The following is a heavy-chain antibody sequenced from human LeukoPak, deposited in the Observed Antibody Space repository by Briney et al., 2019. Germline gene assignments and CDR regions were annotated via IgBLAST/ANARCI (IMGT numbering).Heavy chain of an antibody. J-gene: IGHJ4*02. D-gene: IGHD3-22*01. V-gene: IGHV3-23*01. CDR1: GFTFSSYA. CDR3: AKRGVVIRVILVGFHKEAYYFDS. CDR2: ISSGGTT. Sequence: GGSLRLSCAASGFTFSSYAMSWVRQAPGKGLEWVSAISSGGTTYYADSVKGRFTISRDNSKNTLYLQMNSLRAEDTAVYFCAKRGVVIRVILVGFHKEAYYFDSWGQGALVTVSS.